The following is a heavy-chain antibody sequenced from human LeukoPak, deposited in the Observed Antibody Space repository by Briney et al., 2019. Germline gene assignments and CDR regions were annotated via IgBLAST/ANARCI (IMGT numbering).Heavy chain of an antibody. CDR2: ISGSGSTI. CDR1: GFTFSDYE. D-gene: IGHD3-10*01. V-gene: IGHV3-48*03. J-gene: IGHJ6*04. CDR3: ARRGRGISAMDV. Sequence: GGSLRLSCTASGFTFSDYEVNWIRRAPRNGLEWVSYISGSGSTIYYPDSVKGRFTISRDNAKNSLYLQMNSLRAEDTADYHCARRGRGISAMDVWGKGTTVTVSS.